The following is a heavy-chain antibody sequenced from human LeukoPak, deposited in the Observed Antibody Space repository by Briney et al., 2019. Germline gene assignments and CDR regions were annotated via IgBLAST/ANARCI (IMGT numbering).Heavy chain of an antibody. V-gene: IGHV3-7*01. D-gene: IGHD3-10*01. CDR1: GGSFSGYY. CDR3: ARELAGHYYGSGSSFDY. CDR2: TREDGSEK. J-gene: IGHJ4*02. Sequence: ETLSLTCAVYGGSFSGYYWSWVRQAPGKGLEWVANTREDGSEKYYVDSVKGRFTISRDNAKNSLYLQMNSLRAEDTAVYYCARELAGHYYGSGSSFDYWGQGTLVTVSS.